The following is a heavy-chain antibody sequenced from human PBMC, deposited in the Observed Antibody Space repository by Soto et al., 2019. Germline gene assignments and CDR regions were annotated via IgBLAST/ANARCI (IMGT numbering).Heavy chain of an antibody. J-gene: IGHJ4*02. CDR3: ATGLLYGGDPPPSDY. Sequence: QVQLVESGGVLVKPGGSLRLSCAASGFTFSDYYMSWFRRAPGKGLEWLSYIDSGSRYKNYADSVKGRSTISRDNAQNTLHLELNSLKVEDTATYFCATGLLYGGDPPPSDYWGQGTGVTVSS. CDR2: IDSGSRYK. V-gene: IGHV3-11*05. D-gene: IGHD3-10*01. CDR1: GFTFSDYY.